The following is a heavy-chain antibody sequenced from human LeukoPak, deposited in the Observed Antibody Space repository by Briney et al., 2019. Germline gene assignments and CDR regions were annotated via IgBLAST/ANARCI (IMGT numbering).Heavy chain of an antibody. Sequence: GGSLRLSCAASGFTVSNNYMTWVRHAPGKGLEWISVIYSDGSTFYPDSVKGRFTISRDNSKNTLYLQMNSLTAEDTAIYYCARGHEALDYWGQGTLVTVSS. CDR1: GFTVSNNY. V-gene: IGHV3-53*01. CDR2: IYSDGST. J-gene: IGHJ4*02. CDR3: ARGHEALDY.